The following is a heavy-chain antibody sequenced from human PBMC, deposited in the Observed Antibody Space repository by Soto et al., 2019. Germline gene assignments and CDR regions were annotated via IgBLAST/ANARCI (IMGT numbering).Heavy chain of an antibody. D-gene: IGHD5-18*01. Sequence: HPGGSLRLSCAASGFMFSSYTMHWVSQAPGKGLEWVAVISYDGSNKYYGDSVKGRFTISRDNSKNTLYVEMNSLRTDDTAMYYCSRDSGYIHGSLLDRWGQGTLVTVSS. CDR3: SRDSGYIHGSLLDR. J-gene: IGHJ5*02. V-gene: IGHV3-30*04. CDR1: GFMFSSYT. CDR2: ISYDGSNK.